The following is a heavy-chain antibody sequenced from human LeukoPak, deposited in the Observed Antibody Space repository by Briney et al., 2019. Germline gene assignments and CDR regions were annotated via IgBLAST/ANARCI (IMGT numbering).Heavy chain of an antibody. V-gene: IGHV1-2*02. CDR1: GYTFTGYY. D-gene: IGHD2-2*01. CDR2: INPNSGGT. CDR3: ATLYCSSSSCLDP. Sequence: GASVKVSCKASGYTFTGYYMHWVRQAPGQGLEWMGWINPNSGGTNYAQKFQGRVTMTRDTSISTAYMELSRLRSGDTAVYYCATLYCSSSSCLDPWGQGTLVTVSS. J-gene: IGHJ5*02.